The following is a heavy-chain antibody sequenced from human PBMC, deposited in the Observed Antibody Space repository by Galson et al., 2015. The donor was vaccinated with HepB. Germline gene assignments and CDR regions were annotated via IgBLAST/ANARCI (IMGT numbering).Heavy chain of an antibody. J-gene: IGHJ4*02. CDR1: GFTFSSYA. V-gene: IGHV3-23*01. D-gene: IGHD6-13*01. CDR2: ISGSGGST. Sequence: SLRLSCAASGFTFSSYAMSWVRQAPGKGLEWVSAISGSGGSTYYADSVKGRFTISRDNSKNTLYLQMNSLRAENTAVYYCAKGPPTNIIYSSSWFDFDYWGQGTLFTVSS. CDR3: AKGPPTNIIYSSSWFDFDY.